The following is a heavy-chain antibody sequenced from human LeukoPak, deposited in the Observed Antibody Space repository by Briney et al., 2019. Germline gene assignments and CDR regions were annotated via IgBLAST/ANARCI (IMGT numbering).Heavy chain of an antibody. D-gene: IGHD3-3*01. CDR3: ASLRFLEWLPRHDAFDI. J-gene: IGHJ3*02. CDR2: IYYSGST. Sequence: SETLSLTCTVSGGSISSYYWSWIRQPPGKGLEWIGYIYYSGSTNYNPSLKSRVTISVDTSKNQFSLKLSSVTAADTAVYYCASLRFLEWLPRHDAFDIRGQGTMVTVSS. V-gene: IGHV4-59*12. CDR1: GGSISSYY.